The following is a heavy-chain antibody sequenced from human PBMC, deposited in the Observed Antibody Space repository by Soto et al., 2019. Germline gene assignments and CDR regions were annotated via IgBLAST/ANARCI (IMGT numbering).Heavy chain of an antibody. J-gene: IGHJ3*02. CDR1: GGSISSNTYS. Sequence: QLQLQESGPGLVKPSETLSLTCTVSGGSISSNTYSWGWIRQPPGKGLEWIGSFYYSGSTYYKPSLKSRVTISVDTSKNQFSLRLSSVTAADTALYYCARSPRYNWNYDAFDIWGQGTMVTVSS. D-gene: IGHD1-7*01. CDR3: ARSPRYNWNYDAFDI. CDR2: FYYSGST. V-gene: IGHV4-39*01.